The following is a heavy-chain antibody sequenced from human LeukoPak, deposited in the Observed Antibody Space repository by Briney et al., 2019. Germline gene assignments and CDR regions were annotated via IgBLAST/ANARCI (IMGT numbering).Heavy chain of an antibody. CDR3: ARSQVGATVSNFDC. J-gene: IGHJ4*02. CDR2: ISSSGSYT. D-gene: IGHD1-26*01. Sequence: PGGSLRLSCAASGFTFSSYKMNWVRQAPGKGLEWVSYISSSGSYTNYADSVKGRFTISRDNAKNSLYLQMNSLRAEDTAVYYCARSQVGATVSNFDCWGQGTLVTVSS. V-gene: IGHV3-21*05. CDR1: GFTFSSYK.